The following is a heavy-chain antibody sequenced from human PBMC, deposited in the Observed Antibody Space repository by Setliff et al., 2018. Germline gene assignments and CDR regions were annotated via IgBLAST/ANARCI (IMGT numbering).Heavy chain of an antibody. V-gene: IGHV1-18*01. D-gene: IGHD6-13*01. CDR2: ISPYNDNT. CDR3: AGIGPSNWGIRGYNWLDP. CDR1: GYMFKSYG. J-gene: IGHJ5*02. Sequence: ASVKVSCKASGYMFKSYGITWMRQAPGQGPEWMGWISPYNDNTNSAEKFQGRVTITRETSASTAYMELSSLRSEDTVVYYCAGIGPSNWGIRGYNWLDPWGQGTLVTVSS.